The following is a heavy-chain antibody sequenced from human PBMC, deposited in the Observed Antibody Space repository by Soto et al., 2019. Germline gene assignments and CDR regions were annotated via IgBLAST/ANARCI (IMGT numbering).Heavy chain of an antibody. CDR1: GGSFIGYY. J-gene: IGHJ4*02. Sequence: SETLCLTCAVYGGSFIGYYWSWIRQPPGKGLEWIGEINHSGSTNYNPSLKSRVTISVDTSKNQFSLKLMSLSAADTAVYYCGRLGGLATISYYFDYWGQGALVTVSS. CDR2: INHSGST. D-gene: IGHD3-16*01. CDR3: GRLGGLATISYYFDY. V-gene: IGHV4-34*01.